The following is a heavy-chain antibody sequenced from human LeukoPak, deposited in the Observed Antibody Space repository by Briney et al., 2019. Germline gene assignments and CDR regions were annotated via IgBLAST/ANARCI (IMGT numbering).Heavy chain of an antibody. CDR1: GGSISSSSYY. CDR2: IYYSGST. J-gene: IGHJ3*02. D-gene: IGHD3-22*01. Sequence: SETLSLTCTVSGGSISSSSYYWGWIRQPPGKGLEWIGSIYYSGSTYYNPSLKSRVTISVDTSKNQFSLKLSSVTAADTAVYYCARHPKMWLSNAFDTWGQGTMVTVSS. CDR3: ARHPKMWLSNAFDT. V-gene: IGHV4-39*01.